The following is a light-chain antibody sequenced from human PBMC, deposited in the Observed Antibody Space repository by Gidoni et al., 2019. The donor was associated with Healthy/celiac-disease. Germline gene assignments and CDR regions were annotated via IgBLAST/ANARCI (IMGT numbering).Light chain of an antibody. CDR2: KAS. V-gene: IGKV1-5*03. J-gene: IGKJ1*01. CDR1: QSISSW. Sequence: DIKMTQSPSTLSASVGDRVTITCRASQSISSWLAWYQQKPGKAPKLLMYKASSLESGIPSRFSGSGSGKEFTLTISSLQPDDFATYYCQQYNSYSPWTFGQGTKVEIK. CDR3: QQYNSYSPWT.